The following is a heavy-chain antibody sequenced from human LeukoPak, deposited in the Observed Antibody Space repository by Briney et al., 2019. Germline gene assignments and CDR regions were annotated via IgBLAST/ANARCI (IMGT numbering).Heavy chain of an antibody. D-gene: IGHD6-6*01. CDR3: AKDRGSSSLYYMDV. Sequence: GGSLRLSCAASGFTFSSYGMHWVRQAPGKGLEWVAVIWYGGSNKYYADSVKGRFTISRDNSKNTLYLQMNSLRAEDTAVYYCAKDRGSSSLYYMDVWGKGTTVTVSS. CDR1: GFTFSSYG. J-gene: IGHJ6*03. V-gene: IGHV3-30*02. CDR2: IWYGGSNK.